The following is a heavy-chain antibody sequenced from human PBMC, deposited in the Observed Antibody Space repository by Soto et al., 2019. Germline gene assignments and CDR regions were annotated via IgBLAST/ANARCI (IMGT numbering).Heavy chain of an antibody. D-gene: IGHD2-2*01. CDR3: ARDRYSTGCYYGMDV. CDR1: GFTVSSNY. Sequence: PGGSLRLSCAASGFTVSSNYMSWVRQAPGKGLEWVSVIYSGGSTYYADSVKGRFTISRDNSKNTLYLQMNSLRAEDTAVYYCARDRYSTGCYYGMDVWGQGTTVTVSS. J-gene: IGHJ6*02. CDR2: IYSGGST. V-gene: IGHV3-66*01.